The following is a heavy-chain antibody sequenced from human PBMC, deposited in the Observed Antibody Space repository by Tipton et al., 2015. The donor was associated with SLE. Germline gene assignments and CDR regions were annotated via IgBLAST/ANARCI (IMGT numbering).Heavy chain of an antibody. V-gene: IGHV4-4*07. J-gene: IGHJ4*02. CDR2: IYTSGST. Sequence: TLSLTCSVSGGSIGRYYWSWIRQPAGKGLEWIGRIYTSGSTNYNPSLKSRVTISGDTSKNQFSLRLTSVTAADTAIYFCARYYGSSYDYWGQGTQVTVSS. CDR3: ARYYGSSYDY. D-gene: IGHD3-16*01. CDR1: GGSIGRYY.